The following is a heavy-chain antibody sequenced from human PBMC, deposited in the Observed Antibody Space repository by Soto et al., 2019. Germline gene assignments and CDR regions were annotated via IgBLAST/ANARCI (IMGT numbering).Heavy chain of an antibody. CDR1: GGSISSYY. Sequence: KNSETLALTCIVSGGSISSYYWSWVRQTPGKGLEWIGYIYYSGSTNHNPSLKGRVTLSVDTSKNQFSLKLSSVTAADTAVYYCVRYYCSSTTCYYFDYWGQGTLVTVS. CDR2: IYYSGST. CDR3: VRYYCSSTTCYYFDY. D-gene: IGHD2-2*01. V-gene: IGHV4-59*01. J-gene: IGHJ4*02.